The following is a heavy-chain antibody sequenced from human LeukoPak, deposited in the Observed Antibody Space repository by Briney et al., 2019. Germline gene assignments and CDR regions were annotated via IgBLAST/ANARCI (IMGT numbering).Heavy chain of an antibody. CDR2: INSNDER. D-gene: IGHD5-24*01. CDR3: AHRRSGMATISFDS. Sequence: SGPMLVKPTQTLTLTCTFSGFSLSTSGVGVGWIRQPPGKALEWLAFINSNDERRYTPSLKSRLTITKDTSKNQVVLTMTNMDPVDTATYYCAHRRSGMATISFDSWGQGTLVTVSS. J-gene: IGHJ4*02. V-gene: IGHV2-5*01. CDR1: GFSLSTSGVG.